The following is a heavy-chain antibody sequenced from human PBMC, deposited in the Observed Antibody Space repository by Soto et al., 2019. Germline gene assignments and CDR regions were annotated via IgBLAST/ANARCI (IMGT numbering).Heavy chain of an antibody. J-gene: IGHJ4*02. CDR3: ARAQRGYSFGFPYDY. Sequence: ASVKVSCKASGGTFSSYAISWVRQAPGQGLEWMGGIIPMFGTANYAQKFQGRVTITADESTSTAYMELSSLRSEDTAVYYCARAQRGYSFGFPYDYWGQGTQVTV. V-gene: IGHV1-69*13. CDR2: IIPMFGTA. CDR1: GGTFSSYA. D-gene: IGHD5-18*01.